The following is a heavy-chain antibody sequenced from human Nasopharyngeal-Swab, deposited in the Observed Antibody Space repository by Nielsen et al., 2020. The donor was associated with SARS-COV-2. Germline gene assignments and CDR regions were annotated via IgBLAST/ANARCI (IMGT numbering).Heavy chain of an antibody. V-gene: IGHV3-21*01. D-gene: IGHD3-10*01. J-gene: IGHJ4*02. Sequence: VRQAPGKGLEWVSSISSSSSYIYYADSVKGRFTISRDNAKNSPYLQMNSLRAEDTAVYYCASNPAMVRAVKDYWGQGTLVTVSS. CDR2: ISSSSSYI. CDR3: ASNPAMVRAVKDY.